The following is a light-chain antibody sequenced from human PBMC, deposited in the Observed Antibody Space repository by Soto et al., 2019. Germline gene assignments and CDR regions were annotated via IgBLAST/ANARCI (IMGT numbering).Light chain of an antibody. Sequence: QAVVTQPPSVSGAPGQRVTISCTGSSSNIGAGYDVHWYQQFPGTAPKLLMYGNINRPSGVPDRFSGSKSGTSASLAITGLQVEDEADYYCQSYDISLSVVFGGGTKLTVL. CDR1: SSNIGAGYD. CDR2: GNI. CDR3: QSYDISLSVV. J-gene: IGLJ2*01. V-gene: IGLV1-40*01.